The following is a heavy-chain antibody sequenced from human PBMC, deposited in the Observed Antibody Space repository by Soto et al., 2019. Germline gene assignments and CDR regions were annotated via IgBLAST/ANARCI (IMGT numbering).Heavy chain of an antibody. CDR3: ARDRSYGYWSMVDFDY. Sequence: GASVKVSCKASGYTFTSYGIIWVRQAPGQGLEWMGWISAYNGNTNYAQKLQGRVTMTTDTSTSTAYMELRSLRSDDTAVYYCARDRSYGYWSMVDFDYWGQGTLVTVSS. CDR2: ISAYNGNT. V-gene: IGHV1-18*01. D-gene: IGHD5-18*01. J-gene: IGHJ4*02. CDR1: GYTFTSYG.